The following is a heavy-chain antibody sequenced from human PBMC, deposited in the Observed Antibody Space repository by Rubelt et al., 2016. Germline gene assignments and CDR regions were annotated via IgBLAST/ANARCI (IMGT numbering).Heavy chain of an antibody. CDR1: GYDFTSYA. V-gene: IGHV1-3*01. Sequence: QVQLVQSGAEVKKPGASVSVSCKASGYDFTSYALHWVRQAPGQGLEGMGWISAANGNTRKYEEFQGRITITKDTSSSTAYMDLSSLTYEDTAVYYCARDEDVWGQGTTVTVSS. CDR2: ISAANGNT. CDR3: ARDEDV. J-gene: IGHJ6*02.